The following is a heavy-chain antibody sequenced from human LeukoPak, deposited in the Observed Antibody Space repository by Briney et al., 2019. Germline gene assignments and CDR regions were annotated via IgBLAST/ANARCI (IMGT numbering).Heavy chain of an antibody. CDR2: VSAYNGNT. CDR1: GYTFTSYG. CDR3: ARGPYSSGWYVPPGYYYYGMDV. V-gene: IGHV1-18*01. D-gene: IGHD6-19*01. J-gene: IGHJ6*02. Sequence: GASVKVSCKAPGYTFTSYGISWVRQAPGQGLEWMGWVSAYNGNTNYAQKLQGRVTMTTDTSTSTAYMELRSLRSDDTAVYYCARGPYSSGWYVPPGYYYYGMDVWGQGTTVTVSS.